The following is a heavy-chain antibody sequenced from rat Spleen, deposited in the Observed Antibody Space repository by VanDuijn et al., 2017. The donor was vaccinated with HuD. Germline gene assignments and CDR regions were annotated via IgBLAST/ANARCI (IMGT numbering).Heavy chain of an antibody. CDR1: GFTFSDYN. Sequence: EVQLVESGGGLVQPGRSLKLSCAASGFTFSDYNVAWVRQAPKKGLEWVAYISSGGGGIYYPDSVQGRFTISRHNAKSTLYLQMNSLRSEDTATYYCTSWIYYGSNWFAYWGQGTLVTVSS. CDR2: ISSGGGGI. CDR3: TSWIYYGSNWFAY. J-gene: IGHJ3*01. D-gene: IGHD1-6*01. V-gene: IGHV5-20*01.